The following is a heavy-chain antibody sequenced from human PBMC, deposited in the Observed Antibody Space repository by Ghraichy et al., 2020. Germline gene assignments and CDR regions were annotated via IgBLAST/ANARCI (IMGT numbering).Heavy chain of an antibody. CDR2: ISGSGHRT. D-gene: IGHD3/OR15-3a*01. CDR1: GFTFSNYA. CDR3: AKIHDFSTGYFDY. Sequence: LSLTCAASGFTFSNYAMSWVRQAPGKGLEWVSGISGSGHRTYYADSVKGRFTISRDSSRDTLYLQMNSLRAEDTAVYYCAKIHDFSTGYFDYWGQGTLVSVSS. V-gene: IGHV3-23*01. J-gene: IGHJ4*02.